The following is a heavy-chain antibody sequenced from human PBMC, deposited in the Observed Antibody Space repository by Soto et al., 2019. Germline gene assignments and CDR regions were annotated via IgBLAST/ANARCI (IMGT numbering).Heavy chain of an antibody. CDR1: GGTFSSYT. Sequence: SVKVSCKASGGTFSSYTISWVRQAPGQGLEWMGRIIPILGIANYAQKFQGRVTITADKSTSTAYMELSSLRSEDTAVYYCASGYPLGWFDPWGQGTLVTVSS. CDR2: IIPILGIA. D-gene: IGHD3-22*01. J-gene: IGHJ5*02. CDR3: ASGYPLGWFDP. V-gene: IGHV1-69*02.